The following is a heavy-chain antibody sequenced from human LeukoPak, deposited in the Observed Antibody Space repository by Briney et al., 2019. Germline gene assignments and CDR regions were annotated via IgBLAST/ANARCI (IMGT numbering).Heavy chain of an antibody. D-gene: IGHD6-6*01. Sequence: GGSLRLSCAASGFTFSSYEMNWVRQAPGKGLEWVSYISSSGSTIYYADSVKGRFTISRDNAKNSLYLQMNSLRVEDTALYYCARAFSSFWPIDYWGQGTLVTVSS. J-gene: IGHJ4*02. CDR2: ISSSGSTI. CDR3: ARAFSSFWPIDY. CDR1: GFTFSSYE. V-gene: IGHV3-48*03.